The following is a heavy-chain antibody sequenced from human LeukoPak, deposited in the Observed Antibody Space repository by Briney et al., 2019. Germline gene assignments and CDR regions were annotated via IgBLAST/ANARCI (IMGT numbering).Heavy chain of an antibody. CDR2: ISSDGSST. V-gene: IGHV3-74*01. CDR3: ADPSFEF. J-gene: IGHJ4*02. CDR1: GFTFSSYW. Sequence: GGSLRLSCAASGFTFSSYWMHWGRQAPGKGLVWVSRISSDGSSTNYADSVKGRFTISRDNAKNTLYLQMNSLRAEDTAVYYCADPSFEFWGQGTLVTVSS.